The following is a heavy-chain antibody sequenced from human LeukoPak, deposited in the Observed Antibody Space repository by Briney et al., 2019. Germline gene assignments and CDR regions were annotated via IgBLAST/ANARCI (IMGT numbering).Heavy chain of an antibody. CDR3: ARDAAAAGRNNWFDP. V-gene: IGHV3-7*01. J-gene: IGHJ5*02. Sequence: GGSLRLSCAASGFTFSSYWMSWVRQAPGKGLEWVANIKQDGSEKYYVDSVKGRFTISRDNAKNSLYLQMNSLRAEDTAVYYCARDAAAAGRNNWFDPWGQGTLVTVSS. D-gene: IGHD6-13*01. CDR2: IKQDGSEK. CDR1: GFTFSSYW.